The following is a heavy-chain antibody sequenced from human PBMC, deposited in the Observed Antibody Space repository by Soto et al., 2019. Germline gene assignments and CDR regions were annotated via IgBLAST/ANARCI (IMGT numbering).Heavy chain of an antibody. J-gene: IGHJ3*02. D-gene: IGHD4-4*01. Sequence: GGSLRLSCAASGFTFSSYAMSWVRQAPGKGLEWVSAISGSGGSTYYADSVKGRFTISRDNSKNTLYLQMNSLRAEDTAVYYCAKGLRMATITRVPNAFDIWGQGTMVTVSS. CDR2: ISGSGGST. V-gene: IGHV3-23*01. CDR1: GFTFSSYA. CDR3: AKGLRMATITRVPNAFDI.